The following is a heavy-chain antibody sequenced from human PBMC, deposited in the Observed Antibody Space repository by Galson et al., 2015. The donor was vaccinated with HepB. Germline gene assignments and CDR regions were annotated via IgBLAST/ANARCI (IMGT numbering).Heavy chain of an antibody. D-gene: IGHD2-2*01. J-gene: IGHJ4*02. Sequence: SLRLSCAASGFTFSDYYMSWIRQAPGKGLEWVSYISSSSSYTNYADSVKGRFTISRDNAKNSLYLQMNSLRAEDTAVYYCARERIVVVPAAYFDYWGQGTLVTVSS. CDR2: ISSSSSYT. CDR3: ARERIVVVPAAYFDY. V-gene: IGHV3-11*06. CDR1: GFTFSDYY.